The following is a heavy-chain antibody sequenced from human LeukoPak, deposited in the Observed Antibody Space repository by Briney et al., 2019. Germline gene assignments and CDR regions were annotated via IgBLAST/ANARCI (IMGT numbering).Heavy chain of an antibody. CDR2: IYHSGST. CDR3: ARLYGCSSTSCYPFDSYFDY. D-gene: IGHD2-2*01. V-gene: IGHV4-38-2*01. CDR1: GYSISSGYY. Sequence: PSETLSLTCAVSGYSISSGYYWGWIRQPPGKGLEWIGSIYHSGSTYYNPSLKSRVTISVDTSKNQFSLKLSSVTAADTAVYYRARLYGCSSTSCYPFDSYFDYWGQGTLVTVSS. J-gene: IGHJ4*02.